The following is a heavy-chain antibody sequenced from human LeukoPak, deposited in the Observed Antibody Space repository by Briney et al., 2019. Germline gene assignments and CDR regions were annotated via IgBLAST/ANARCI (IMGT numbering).Heavy chain of an antibody. J-gene: IGHJ4*02. Sequence: PSETLSLTCTVSGGSISSYYWSWIRQPPGKGLEWIGYIYYSGSTNYNPSLKSRVTISVDTSKNQFSLKLSSVTAADTAVYYCASYSGSIDYWGQGTLVTVSS. D-gene: IGHD2-15*01. CDR2: IYYSGST. CDR1: GGSISSYY. CDR3: ASYSGSIDY. V-gene: IGHV4-59*01.